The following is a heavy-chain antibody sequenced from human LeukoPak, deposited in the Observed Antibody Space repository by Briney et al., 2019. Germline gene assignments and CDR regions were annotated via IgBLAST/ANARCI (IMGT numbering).Heavy chain of an antibody. CDR3: ARTARRAVAVPPALFY. CDR1: GYTFTGYY. V-gene: IGHV1-2*02. CDR2: INPNSGGT. Sequence: ASVKVSCKASGYTFTGYYMHWVRQAPGQGLEWIGWINPNSGGTNYAQKFQGRVTMTRDTSISTAYMELSRLRSDDTAVYYCARTARRAVAVPPALFYWGQGTLVTVSS. J-gene: IGHJ4*02. D-gene: IGHD6-19*01.